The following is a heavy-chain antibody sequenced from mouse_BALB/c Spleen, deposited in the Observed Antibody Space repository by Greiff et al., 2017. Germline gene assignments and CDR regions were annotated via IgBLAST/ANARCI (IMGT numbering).Heavy chain of an antibody. CDR2: IRNKANGYTT. D-gene: IGHD4-1*01. V-gene: IGHV7-3*02. CDR3: ARGTGTEGFDY. Sequence: EVMLVESGGGLVQPGGSLRLSCATSGFTFTDYYMSWVRQPPGKALEWLGFIRNKANGYTTEYSASVKGRFTISRDNSQSILYLQMNTLRAEDSATYYCARGTGTEGFDYWGQGTTLTVSS. J-gene: IGHJ2*01. CDR1: GFTFTDYY.